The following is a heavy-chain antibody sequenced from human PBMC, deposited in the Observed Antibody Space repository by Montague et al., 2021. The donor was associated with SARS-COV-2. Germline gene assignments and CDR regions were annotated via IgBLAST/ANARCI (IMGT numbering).Heavy chain of an antibody. CDR3: ARRPDPLLHLDWSQSYYEYYGLDV. CDR2: IQRGDT. V-gene: IGHV4-34*12. D-gene: IGHD3/OR15-3a*01. Sequence: SETLSLTCAVYGESYSPYHGSFSSYHWSWIRQSQGKGLEWIGDIQRGDTKYNPSLKSRVTISVNPSRKQFSLTLASVTAADTAVYYCARRPDPLLHLDWSQSYYEYYGLDVWGQGTTVVVS. CDR1: GESYSPYHGSFSSYH. J-gene: IGHJ6*02.